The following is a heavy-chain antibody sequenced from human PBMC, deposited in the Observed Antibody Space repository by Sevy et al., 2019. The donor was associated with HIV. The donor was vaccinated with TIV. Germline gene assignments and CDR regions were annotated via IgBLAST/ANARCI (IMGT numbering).Heavy chain of an antibody. D-gene: IGHD4-4*01. J-gene: IGHJ6*03. Sequence: ASVKVSCKASGGTVSSYAISWVRQAPGQGLEWMGGTIPIFGTANYAQKFQGRVTITADKSTSTAYMELSSLRSEDTAVYYCTRGPDYSNRGYMDVWGKGTTVTVSS. V-gene: IGHV1-69*06. CDR2: TIPIFGTA. CDR3: TRGPDYSNRGYMDV. CDR1: GGTVSSYA.